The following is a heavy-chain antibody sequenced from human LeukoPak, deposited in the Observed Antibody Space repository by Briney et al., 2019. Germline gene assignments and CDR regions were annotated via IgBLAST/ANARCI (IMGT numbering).Heavy chain of an antibody. V-gene: IGHV1-18*01. CDR3: ALRGSFAPFDY. CDR2: IRAYNGDT. Sequence: ASVKISCTTSGYTSTSSGISWVRQAPGQGLEWMGWIRAYNGDTNYAQKLQGRDTMTTDTSTSTAYMEVRSLRGHASAGDSWALRGSFAPFDYWGQGTLVTVSS. D-gene: IGHD1-26*01. CDR1: GYTSTSSG. J-gene: IGHJ4*02.